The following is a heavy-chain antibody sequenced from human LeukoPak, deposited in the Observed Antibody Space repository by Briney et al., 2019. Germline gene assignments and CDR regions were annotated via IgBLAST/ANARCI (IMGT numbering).Heavy chain of an antibody. CDR2: IYPGNSET. J-gene: IGHJ6*02. Sequence: GESLKISCKGSGYSFTSHWIGWVRQMPGKGLEWMGIIYPGNSETKYSPSFEGQVDISADKSISTAYLQWTSLKASNTAIYYCARHVVSTIVVPIEVSGMDVCGQGSTVTVPS. V-gene: IGHV5-51*01. D-gene: IGHD3-9*01. CDR1: GYSFTSHW. CDR3: ARHVVSTIVVPIEVSGMDV.